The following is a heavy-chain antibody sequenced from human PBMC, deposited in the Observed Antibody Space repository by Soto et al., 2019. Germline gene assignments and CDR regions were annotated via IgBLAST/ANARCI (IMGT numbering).Heavy chain of an antibody. J-gene: IGHJ4*02. Sequence: QVQLQESGPGLVKPSQTLSLTCTVSGGSISSGDYYWSWIRQPPGMGLEWIGYIYYRVSTYYNPSLKSRVTNQGDTSKNQFSLKLSAVTAADTAVYYCGRVAGFYSSGELDYWGQGTLVTVSS. CDR1: GGSISSGDYY. CDR2: IYYRVST. CDR3: GRVAGFYSSGELDY. V-gene: IGHV4-30-4*01. D-gene: IGHD3-22*01.